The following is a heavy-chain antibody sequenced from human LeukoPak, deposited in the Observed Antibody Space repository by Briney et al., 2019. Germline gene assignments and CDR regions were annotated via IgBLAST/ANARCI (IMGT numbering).Heavy chain of an antibody. D-gene: IGHD2-8*01. J-gene: IGHJ4*02. V-gene: IGHV3-64*04. CDR2: ISSNGGST. CDR1: GVTFSSYA. CDR3: ARALTNGGTFDY. Sequence: GGSLRLSCSASGVTFSSYAMHWVRQAPGKGLEYVSAISSNGGSTYYADSVKGRFTISRDNSKNTLYLQMDSLRAEATALYYCARALTNGGTFDYWGQGTLVTVSS.